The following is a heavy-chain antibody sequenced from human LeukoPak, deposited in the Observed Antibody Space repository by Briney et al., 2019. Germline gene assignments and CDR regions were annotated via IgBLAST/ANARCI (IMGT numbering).Heavy chain of an antibody. J-gene: IGHJ4*02. CDR1: GYSFTTYW. Sequence: GESLKISCKGSGYSFTTYWIGWVRQMPGKGLEWMGIIYPGDSETRYSPSFQGQVTFSADRSISTAYLQWSSLKASDTAMYYCARFRCSSTSCYLSNSFDYWGQGTLVTVSS. V-gene: IGHV5-51*01. D-gene: IGHD2-2*01. CDR3: ARFRCSSTSCYLSNSFDY. CDR2: IYPGDSET.